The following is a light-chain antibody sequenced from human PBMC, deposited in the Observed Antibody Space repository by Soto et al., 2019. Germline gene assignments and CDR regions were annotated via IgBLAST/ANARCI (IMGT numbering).Light chain of an antibody. CDR1: QGINHY. J-gene: IGKJ1*01. Sequence: DIQMTQSPSSLSASVGDRVTITCRASQGINHYLAWYQQRPGKVPKLLMSDASNLETGVPSRFSGSGSGTEFTLTISSLQPDDFATYYCQQYNSYSWTFGQGTKVAIK. CDR2: DAS. CDR3: QQYNSYSWT. V-gene: IGKV1-5*01.